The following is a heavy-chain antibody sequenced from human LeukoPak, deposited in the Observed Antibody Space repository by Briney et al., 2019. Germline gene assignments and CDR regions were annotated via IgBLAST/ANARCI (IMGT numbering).Heavy chain of an antibody. CDR1: GGSFSGYY. J-gene: IGHJ5*02. CDR2: INHSGST. CDR3: ARGLALYDSSSNDP. D-gene: IGHD3-22*01. Sequence: SETLSLTCAVYGGSFSGYYWSWIRQPPGKGLEWIGEINHSGSTNYNPSLKSRVTISVDTSKNQFSLKLSSVTAADTAVYYCARGLALYDSSSNDPWGQGTMVTVSS. V-gene: IGHV4-34*01.